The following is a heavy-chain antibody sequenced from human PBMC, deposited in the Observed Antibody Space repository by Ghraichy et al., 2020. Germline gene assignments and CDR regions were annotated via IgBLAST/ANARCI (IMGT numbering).Heavy chain of an antibody. CDR2: IYYSGRT. CDR3: ARQGDTAMVPHPWYFDY. J-gene: IGHJ4*02. V-gene: IGHV4-39*01. Sequence: SQTLSLTCTVSGGSISSSRYYWGWIRQPPGKGLEWIGSIYYSGRTYYNPSLKSRVTISVDTSKNQFSLKLSSVTAADTAVYYCARQGDTAMVPHPWYFDYWGQGTLVTVSS. D-gene: IGHD5-18*01. CDR1: GGSISSSRYY.